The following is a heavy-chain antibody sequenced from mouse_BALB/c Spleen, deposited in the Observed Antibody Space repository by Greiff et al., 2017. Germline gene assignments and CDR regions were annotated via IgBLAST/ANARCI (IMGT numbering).Heavy chain of an antibody. CDR3: ARLGYGNYVDAMDY. V-gene: IGHV1S29*02. CDR1: GYTFTDYN. Sequence: VQLQQSGPELVKPGASVKISCKASGYTFTDYNMHWVKQSHGKSLEWIGYIYPYNGGTGYNQKFKSKATLTVDNSSSTAYMELRSLTSEDSAVYYCARLGYGNYVDAMDYWGQGTSVTVSS. CDR2: IYPYNGGT. D-gene: IGHD2-10*02. J-gene: IGHJ4*01.